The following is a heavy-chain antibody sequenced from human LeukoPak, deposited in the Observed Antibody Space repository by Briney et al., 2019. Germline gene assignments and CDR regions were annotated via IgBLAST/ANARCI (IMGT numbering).Heavy chain of an antibody. CDR3: ARGHYDYVWGSYRYTRNDYYYYMDV. CDR2: INHSGST. Sequence: SEILSLTCAVYGGSFSGYYWSWIRQPPGKGLEWIGEINHSGSTNYNPSLESRVTISVDTSKNQFSLKLSSVTAADTAVYYCARGHYDYVWGSYRYTRNDYYYYMDVWGKGTTVTVSS. J-gene: IGHJ6*03. D-gene: IGHD3-16*02. V-gene: IGHV4-34*01. CDR1: GGSFSGYY.